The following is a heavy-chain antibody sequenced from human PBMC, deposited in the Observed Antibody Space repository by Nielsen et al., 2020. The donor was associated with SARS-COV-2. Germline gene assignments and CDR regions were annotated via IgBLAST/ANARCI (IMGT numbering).Heavy chain of an antibody. V-gene: IGHV1-3*01. Sequence: ASVKVSCKASGYTFTSYAMHWVRQAPGQRLEWMGWINAGNGNTKYSQKFQGRVTITRDTSASTAYMELSSLRSEDTAVYYCARALVYSSSWTVVDYWGQGTLVTVSS. J-gene: IGHJ4*02. CDR3: ARALVYSSSWTVVDY. CDR2: INAGNGNT. CDR1: GYTFTSYA. D-gene: IGHD6-13*01.